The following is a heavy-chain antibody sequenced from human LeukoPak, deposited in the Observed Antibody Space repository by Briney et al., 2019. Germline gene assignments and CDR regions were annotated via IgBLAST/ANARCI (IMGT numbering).Heavy chain of an antibody. Sequence: GASVKVSCKASGYTFTSYGISWVQQAPGQGLEWMGWISAYNGNTNYAQKLQGRVTMTTDTSTSTAYMELRSLRSDDTAVYYCARRTYYYDSSGYPNFDYWGQGTLVTVSS. J-gene: IGHJ4*02. CDR3: ARRTYYYDSSGYPNFDY. CDR2: ISAYNGNT. V-gene: IGHV1-18*01. D-gene: IGHD3-22*01. CDR1: GYTFTSYG.